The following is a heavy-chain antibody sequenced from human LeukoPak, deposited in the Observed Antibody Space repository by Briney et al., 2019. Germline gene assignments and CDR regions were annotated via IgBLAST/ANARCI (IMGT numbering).Heavy chain of an antibody. J-gene: IGHJ2*01. CDR3: ARSRYSSSWYNWYFDL. V-gene: IGHV1-18*01. Sequence: ASVKVSCKASGYTFTSYGISWVRQAPGQGLEWMGWISAYNGNTNYAQKLQGRVTMTTDTSTSTAYMKLRSLRSDDTAVYYCARSRYSSSWYNWYFDLWGRGTLVTVSS. CDR1: GYTFTSYG. D-gene: IGHD6-13*01. CDR2: ISAYNGNT.